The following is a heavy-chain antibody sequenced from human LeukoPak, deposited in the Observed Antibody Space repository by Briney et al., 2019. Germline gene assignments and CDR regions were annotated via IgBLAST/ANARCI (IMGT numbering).Heavy chain of an antibody. D-gene: IGHD3-10*01. V-gene: IGHV3-23*01. J-gene: IGHJ4*02. CDR3: AKDPEDGGRFDY. Sequence: VRIITEKRLEWVSAISGSGGSTYYADSVKGRFTISRDNSKNTLYLQMNSLRAEDTAVYYCAKDPEDGGRFDYWGQGTLVTVSS. CDR2: ISGSGGST.